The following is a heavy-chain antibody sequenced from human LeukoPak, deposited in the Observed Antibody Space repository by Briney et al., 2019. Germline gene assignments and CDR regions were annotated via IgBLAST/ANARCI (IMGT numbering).Heavy chain of an antibody. D-gene: IGHD2-2*02. CDR2: INPNSGGT. CDR1: GGTFSSYA. V-gene: IGHV1-2*02. J-gene: IGHJ5*02. CDR3: ARKCSSTSCYSFEDWFDP. Sequence: ASVKASCKASGGTFSSYAISWVRQAPGQGLEWMGWINPNSGGTNYAQKFQGRVTMTRDTSISTAYMELSRLRSDDTAVYYCARKCSSTSCYSFEDWFDPWGQGTLVTVSS.